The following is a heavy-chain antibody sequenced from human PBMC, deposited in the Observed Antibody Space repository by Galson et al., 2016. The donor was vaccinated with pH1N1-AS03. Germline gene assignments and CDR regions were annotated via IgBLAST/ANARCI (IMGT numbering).Heavy chain of an antibody. Sequence: SLRLSCAASGFTFRTFSIYWVRQAPGKGLEYVSGISANGINTYYADPVKARFTISRDKSKNTVYLQMSSLRTEDTAVYYCIKEGNRLQSRRSDAFDIWGRGTMVTVSS. V-gene: IGHV3-64D*06. J-gene: IGHJ3*02. CDR1: GFTFRTFS. CDR3: IKEGNRLQSRRSDAFDI. D-gene: IGHD5-18*01. CDR2: ISANGINT.